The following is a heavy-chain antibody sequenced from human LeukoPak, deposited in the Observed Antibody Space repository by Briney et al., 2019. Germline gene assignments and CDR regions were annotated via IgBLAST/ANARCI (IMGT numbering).Heavy chain of an antibody. J-gene: IGHJ6*02. CDR3: ARHGGIAYYYGMDV. Sequence: SETLSLTCTVSGGSISSYYWSWIRQPPAKGREWIGYIYYSGTTNYNPSLNSRVTISVDTSKNQFSLKLSSESAADAAVYYCARHGGIAYYYGMDVWGQGTTVTVSS. D-gene: IGHD6-13*01. CDR2: IYYSGTT. V-gene: IGHV4-59*08. CDR1: GGSISSYY.